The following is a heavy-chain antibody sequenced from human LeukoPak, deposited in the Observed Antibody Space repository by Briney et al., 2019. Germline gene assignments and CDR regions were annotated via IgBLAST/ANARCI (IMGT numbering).Heavy chain of an antibody. CDR3: AKGGRGYSYGYRGNWFDP. CDR2: INHSGST. Sequence: SETLSLTCAVYGGSFSGYYWSWLRQPPGKGLEWIGEINHSGSTNYNPSLKRRVTISVDTSKNQFSLKLSSVTAADTAVYYCAKGGRGYSYGYRGNWFDPWGQGTLVTVSS. CDR1: GGSFSGYY. J-gene: IGHJ5*02. D-gene: IGHD5-18*01. V-gene: IGHV4-34*01.